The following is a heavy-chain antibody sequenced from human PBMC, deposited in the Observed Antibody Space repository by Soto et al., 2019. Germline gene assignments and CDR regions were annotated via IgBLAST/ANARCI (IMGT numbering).Heavy chain of an antibody. CDR1: GFTFSSYE. CDR3: ARERDGYNLDFDY. Sequence: HPGGSLRLSCAASGFTFSSYEMNWVRQAPGKGLEWVSYISSSGSTIYYADSVKGRFTISRDNAKNSLYLQMNSLRAEDTAVYYCARERDGYNLDFDYWGQGTLVTVSS. D-gene: IGHD5-12*01. V-gene: IGHV3-48*03. J-gene: IGHJ4*02. CDR2: ISSSGSTI.